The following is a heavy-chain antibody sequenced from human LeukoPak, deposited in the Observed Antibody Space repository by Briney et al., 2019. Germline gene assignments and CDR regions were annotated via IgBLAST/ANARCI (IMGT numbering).Heavy chain of an antibody. D-gene: IGHD4-11*01. CDR1: GFTFSDYY. CDR3: ARGDALRGDYSLGY. J-gene: IGHJ4*02. CDR2: ISSSGSAI. V-gene: IGHV3-11*01. Sequence: GGSLRLSCAASGFTFSDYYMSWIRQAPGKGREWVSYISSSGSAIYYADSVKGRVTISRDNPKNSLYLQMTSLRAEDTAVYYCARGDALRGDYSLGYWGQGTLVTVSS.